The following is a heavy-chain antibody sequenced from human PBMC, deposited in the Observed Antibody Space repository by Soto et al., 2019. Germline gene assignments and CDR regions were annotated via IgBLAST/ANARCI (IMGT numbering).Heavy chain of an antibody. CDR2: THHSGRT. D-gene: IGHD4-17*01. J-gene: IGHJ5*02. V-gene: IGHV4-4*02. CDR1: GGSMSSSNW. CDR3: ARHGERTIRSLNWFDP. Sequence: SETLSLTCTVSGGSMSSSNWWNWVRQPPGKGLEWIGETHHSGRTNYNPSLKSRVTISVDKSKNHFSLKLSSVTAADTAVYYCARHGERTIRSLNWFDPWGQGTLVTSPQ.